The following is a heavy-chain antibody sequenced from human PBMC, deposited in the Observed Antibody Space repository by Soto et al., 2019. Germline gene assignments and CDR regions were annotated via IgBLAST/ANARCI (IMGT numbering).Heavy chain of an antibody. CDR2: IKQDGSEK. Sequence: GGSLRLSCAASGFTFSSYWMSWVRQAPGKGLEWVANIKQDGSEKYYVDSVKGRFTISRDNAKNSLYLQMDSLKTEDTAVYYCSRDFTASGTYAVDYWGQGTLVTVSS. CDR3: SRDFTASGTYAVDY. J-gene: IGHJ4*02. V-gene: IGHV3-7*03. CDR1: GFTFSSYW. D-gene: IGHD3-10*01.